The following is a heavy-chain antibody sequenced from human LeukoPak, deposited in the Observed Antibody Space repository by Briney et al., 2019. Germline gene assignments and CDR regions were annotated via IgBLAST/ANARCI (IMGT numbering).Heavy chain of an antibody. CDR1: GLTFINYW. CDR2: INRDGSGK. D-gene: IGHD1-26*01. J-gene: IGHJ4*02. V-gene: IGHV3-7*03. Sequence: GGSLRLSCAGSGLTFINYWMTWGRQVPGKGLEWVANINRDGSGKYYLPSVRGRFTISKDDAKDSLYLQMDSLRPEDTAIYYCARVEYSGNGNLYWGQGTLVTVSS. CDR3: ARVEYSGNGNLY.